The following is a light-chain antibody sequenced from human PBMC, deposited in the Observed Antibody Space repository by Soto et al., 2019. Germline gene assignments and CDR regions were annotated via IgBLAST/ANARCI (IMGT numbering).Light chain of an antibody. CDR1: QSVSSK. J-gene: IGKJ1*01. CDR3: QQYGSSPPET. V-gene: IGKV3-20*01. CDR2: GAS. Sequence: EIVMTQSPATLSVSPGERATLSCRASQSVSSKLAWYQQKPGQAPRLLIFGASNRATGIPDRFSGSGSGTDFTLTISRLEPEDFAVYYCQQYGSSPPETFGQGTKVDIK.